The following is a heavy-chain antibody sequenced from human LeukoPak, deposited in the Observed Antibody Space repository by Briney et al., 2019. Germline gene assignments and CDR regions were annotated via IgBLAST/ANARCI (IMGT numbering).Heavy chain of an antibody. CDR2: FHNSGTS. V-gene: IGHV4-59*08. Sequence: PSETLSLTCTVSDDSISDYYRGWIRQPPGKGLEWIGYFHNSGTSTYNPSLKSRVTISVDTSKNQFSLKLSSVTAADTAVYYCARHANYYDSGGFDYWGQGTLVTVSS. J-gene: IGHJ4*02. CDR1: DDSISDYY. D-gene: IGHD3-22*01. CDR3: ARHANYYDSGGFDY.